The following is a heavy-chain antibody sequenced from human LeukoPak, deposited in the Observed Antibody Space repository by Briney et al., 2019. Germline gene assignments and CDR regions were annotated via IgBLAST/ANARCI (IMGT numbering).Heavy chain of an antibody. CDR1: GYTFTSYA. D-gene: IGHD6-13*01. CDR3: ARKYGNTLHSRLGMDV. V-gene: IGHV1-3*01. Sequence: ASVKVSCKASGYTFTSYAMHWVHQAPGQRLEWMGWINAGNGNTKYSQKFQGRVTITRDTSASTAYMELSSLRSEDTAVYYCARKYGNTLHSRLGMDVWGQGTTVTVSS. J-gene: IGHJ6*02. CDR2: INAGNGNT.